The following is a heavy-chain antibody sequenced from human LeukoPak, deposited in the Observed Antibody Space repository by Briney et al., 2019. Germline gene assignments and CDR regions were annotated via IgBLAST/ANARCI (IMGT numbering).Heavy chain of an antibody. CDR2: ISSSSSYI. CDR3: ARVVGLTGYSSSWYSGYYYYMDV. V-gene: IGHV3-21*01. Sequence: GGSLRLSCAASGFTFSSYGMHWVRQAPGKGLEWVSSISSSSSYIYYADSVKGRFTISRDNAKNSLYLQMSSLRAEDTAVYYCARVVGLTGYSSSWYSGYYYYMDVWGKGTTVTVSS. D-gene: IGHD6-13*01. CDR1: GFTFSSYG. J-gene: IGHJ6*03.